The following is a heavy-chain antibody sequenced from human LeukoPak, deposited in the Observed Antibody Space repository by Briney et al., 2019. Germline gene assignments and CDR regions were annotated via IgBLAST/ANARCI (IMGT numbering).Heavy chain of an antibody. V-gene: IGHV4-4*02. D-gene: IGHD4-23*01. CDR2: IYHTGNT. Sequence: NPSGTLSLTCAVFGDSISANHWWSWVRQPPGKGLEWIGEIYHTGNTNYNPSLRSRISISVDTSKNQFSLNLNSVTAADTAVYFCASARWDFWGQGILVTVSS. J-gene: IGHJ4*02. CDR3: ASARWDF. CDR1: GDSISANHW.